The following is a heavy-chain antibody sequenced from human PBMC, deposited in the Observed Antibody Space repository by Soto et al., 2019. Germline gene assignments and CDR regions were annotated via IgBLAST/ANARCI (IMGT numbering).Heavy chain of an antibody. J-gene: IGHJ4*02. V-gene: IGHV3-30*18. CDR3: AKARHGAGTYSYFDY. Sequence: QVQLVESGGGVVQPGRSLRLSCAASGFTFSSYAMHWVRQAPGNGLEWVAVIWYDGSNKNYADSVKGRFTISRDNSKNTLYLQMNSLRTEDTAGYYCAKARHGAGTYSYFDYWGQGILVTVSS. D-gene: IGHD3-10*01. CDR2: IWYDGSNK. CDR1: GFTFSSYA.